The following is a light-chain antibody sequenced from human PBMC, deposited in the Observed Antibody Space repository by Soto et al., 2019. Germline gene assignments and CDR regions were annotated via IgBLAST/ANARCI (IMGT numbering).Light chain of an antibody. Sequence: DIQMTQSPSSLSASVGDTVTITCRASQGISSSLAWYQQKAGKVPDLLIYGASTLQSGVPSHFGGSGSGTDFTLTISSLQPEDVATYYCQEYHSPPFTFGPGTKV. CDR2: GAS. CDR3: QEYHSPPFT. V-gene: IGKV1-27*01. CDR1: QGISSS. J-gene: IGKJ3*01.